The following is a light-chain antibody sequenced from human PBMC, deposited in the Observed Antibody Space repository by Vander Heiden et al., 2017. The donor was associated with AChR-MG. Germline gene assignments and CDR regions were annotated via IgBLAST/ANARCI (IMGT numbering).Light chain of an antibody. Sequence: QSALTQPAPVSGSPGQSITISCTGTSSDVGNYNLVSWYQRYPQKAPKLMMFEVSKRPSGVSDRFSASKSGNTASLTISGLQADDEADYYCCSYASSSTYVFGTGTKVTVL. J-gene: IGLJ1*01. CDR3: CSYASSSTYV. CDR1: SSDVGNYNL. CDR2: EVS. V-gene: IGLV2-23*02.